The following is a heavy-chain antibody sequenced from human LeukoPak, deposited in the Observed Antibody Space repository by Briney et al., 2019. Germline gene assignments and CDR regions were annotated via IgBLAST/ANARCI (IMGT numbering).Heavy chain of an antibody. CDR2: VYSGGST. CDR1: GFTVSNNP. Sequence: GGSLRLSCAASGFTVSNNPMSWVRQAPGKGLEWLSVVYSGGSTYYADSVKGRFTISRDILKNTLFLQMNSLRAEDTAVYYCARAFQYGSGSHPFSLWGQGTLVTVSS. J-gene: IGHJ4*02. V-gene: IGHV3-66*01. CDR3: ARAFQYGSGSHPFSL. D-gene: IGHD3-10*01.